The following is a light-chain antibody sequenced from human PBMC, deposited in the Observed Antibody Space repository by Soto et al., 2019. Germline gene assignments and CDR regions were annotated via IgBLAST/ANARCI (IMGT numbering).Light chain of an antibody. CDR2: DTS. CDR1: QSVGRRY. V-gene: IGKV3-20*01. Sequence: IVLTQSPGTLSLSPGERATLSCRASQSVGRRYLAWYQQKPGQAPMILIYDTSERASDIPDRFSGRWSGTDFTLTISRLVPEDFAVYYCQYQGTFGGGTKVEIK. J-gene: IGKJ4*01. CDR3: QYQGT.